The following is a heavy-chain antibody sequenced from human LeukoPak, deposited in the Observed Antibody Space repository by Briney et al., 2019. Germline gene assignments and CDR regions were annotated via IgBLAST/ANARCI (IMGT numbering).Heavy chain of an antibody. D-gene: IGHD2-2*01. Sequence: SVKVSCKASGGTFSSYAISWVRQAPGQGLEWMGGIIPIFGTANYAQKFQGRVTITTDESTSTAYMELSSLRSEDTAVYYCASGRTDIVVVPATLRSYYFDYCGQGTLVTVSS. CDR1: GGTFSSYA. CDR3: ASGRTDIVVVPATLRSYYFDY. J-gene: IGHJ4*02. V-gene: IGHV1-69*05. CDR2: IIPIFGTA.